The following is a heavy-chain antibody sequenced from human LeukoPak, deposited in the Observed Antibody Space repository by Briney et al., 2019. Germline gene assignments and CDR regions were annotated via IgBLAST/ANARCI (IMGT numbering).Heavy chain of an antibody. CDR2: IYYSGSS. Sequence: PSETLSLTCTVSGGSISSSTYFWGWIRQPPGKGLDWIGSIYYSGSSYYNPSLKSRVTISVDTSESQFSLKLSSVTAADTAVYYCARHMYSGAWYYFDYWGQGTLVTVSS. D-gene: IGHD6-19*01. J-gene: IGHJ4*02. V-gene: IGHV4-39*01. CDR3: ARHMYSGAWYYFDY. CDR1: GGSISSSTYF.